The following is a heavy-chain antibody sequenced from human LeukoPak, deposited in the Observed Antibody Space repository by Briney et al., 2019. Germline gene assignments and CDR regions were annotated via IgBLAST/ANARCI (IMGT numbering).Heavy chain of an antibody. D-gene: IGHD2-15*01. V-gene: IGHV4-59*01. CDR2: IYYNGIT. J-gene: IGHJ3*02. Sequence: PSETLSLTCTVSGGSISSDFWSWLRQTPGKGLEWIGYIYYNGITNYNPSLKSRATISLDTSKNQFSLNLSSVTAADTAVYYCARDAADAFDIWGQGTMVSVST. CDR1: GGSISSDF. CDR3: ARDAADAFDI.